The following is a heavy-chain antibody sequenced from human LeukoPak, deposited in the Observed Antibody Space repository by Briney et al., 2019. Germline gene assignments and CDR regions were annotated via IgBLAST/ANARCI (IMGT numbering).Heavy chain of an antibody. D-gene: IGHD2-15*01. Sequence: PSETLSLTCAVYGGSFSGYYWSWIRQPPGKGLEWIGEINHSGSTNYNPSIKSRVTISVDTSKNQFSLKLSSVTAADTAVYYCTRAKGYCSGGSCYGRFGVDYWGRGTLVTVSS. CDR2: INHSGST. J-gene: IGHJ4*02. CDR1: GGSFSGYY. CDR3: TRAKGYCSGGSCYGRFGVDY. V-gene: IGHV4-34*01.